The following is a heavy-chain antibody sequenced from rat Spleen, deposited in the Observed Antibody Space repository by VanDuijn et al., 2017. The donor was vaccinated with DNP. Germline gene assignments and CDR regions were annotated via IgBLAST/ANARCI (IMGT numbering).Heavy chain of an antibody. CDR3: AIYYYSGDNWFGY. CDR2: ISYEGSST. J-gene: IGHJ3*01. Sequence: EVQLVESGGGLVQPGRSLKLSCVASGFTFSDEYMAWVRQAPKKGLEWVASISYEGSSTYYGGSVKGRFTISRDNAKTTLYLQMNSLRSEDTATYYCAIYYYSGDNWFGYWGQGTLVTVSS. D-gene: IGHD1-1*01. CDR1: GFTFSDEY. V-gene: IGHV5-22*01.